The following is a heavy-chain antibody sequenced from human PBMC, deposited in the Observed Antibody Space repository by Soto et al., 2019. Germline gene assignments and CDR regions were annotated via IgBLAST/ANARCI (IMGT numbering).Heavy chain of an antibody. CDR3: HVDTAMVTAS. Sequence: GSLRLSCSASGFTFSSYGMHWVRQAPGKGLEWVAVISYDGSNKYYADSVKGRFTISRDNSKNTLYLQMNSLRAEDTAVYYCHVDTAMVTASWGQGTLVTVSS. D-gene: IGHD5-18*01. V-gene: IGHV3-30*03. CDR2: ISYDGSNK. J-gene: IGHJ4*02. CDR1: GFTFSSYG.